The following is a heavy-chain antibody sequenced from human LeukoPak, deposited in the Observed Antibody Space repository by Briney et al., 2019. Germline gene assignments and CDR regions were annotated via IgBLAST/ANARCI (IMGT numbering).Heavy chain of an antibody. CDR1: GFTFSSYS. D-gene: IGHD3-9*01. CDR2: ISSSISTI. J-gene: IGHJ4*02. CDR3: ARVATSRYDILTGYYTGAGTLDY. V-gene: IGHV3-48*02. Sequence: GGSLRLSCAASGFTFSSYSMNWVRQAPGKGLEWFSYISSSISTIYYADSVKGRFTISRDNAKNSLYLQMNSLRDEDTAVYYCARVATSRYDILTGYYTGAGTLDYWGQGTLVTVSS.